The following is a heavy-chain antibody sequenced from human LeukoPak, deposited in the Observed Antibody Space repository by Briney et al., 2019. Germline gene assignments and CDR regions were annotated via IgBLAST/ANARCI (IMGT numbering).Heavy chain of an antibody. V-gene: IGHV4-30-4*01. Sequence: SQTLSLTCTVSGGSVRSGDYYWSWIRQPPGKGLEWIGYTYYGGSTHFNPSLKSRVTISIDTSKNQFSLKLSSVTAADTAMYYCARGAYDMTSIFDYWGQGTLVTVSS. CDR2: TYYGGST. CDR1: GGSVRSGDYY. J-gene: IGHJ4*02. D-gene: IGHD3-22*01. CDR3: ARGAYDMTSIFDY.